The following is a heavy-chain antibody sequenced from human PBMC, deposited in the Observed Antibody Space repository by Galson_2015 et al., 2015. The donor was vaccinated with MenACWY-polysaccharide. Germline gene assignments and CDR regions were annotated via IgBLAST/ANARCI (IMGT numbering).Heavy chain of an antibody. J-gene: IGHJ4*02. CDR2: IKSDGSSK. CDR1: GFTFSTYW. D-gene: IGHD5/OR15-5a*01. CDR3: ASGYSVYD. Sequence: SLRLSCAASGFTFSTYWMHWVRQAPGKGLVWVSRIKSDGSSKSYADSVKGRFTISRDNAKNTLYLQMNSLRAEDTAVYYCASGYSVYDWGQGTLVTASS. V-gene: IGHV3-74*01.